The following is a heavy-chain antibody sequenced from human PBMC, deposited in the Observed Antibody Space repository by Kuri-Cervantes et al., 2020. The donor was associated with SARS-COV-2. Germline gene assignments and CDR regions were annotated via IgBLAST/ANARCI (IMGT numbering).Heavy chain of an antibody. CDR2: IYYNGST. D-gene: IGHD3-10*01. CDR1: GVSVTTFGSY. J-gene: IGHJ4*02. V-gene: IGHV4-61*08. Sequence: ESLKISCTVSGVSVTTFGSYWTWIRQPPGKGLEWVGYIYYNGSTYYNPSLRSRVIVSVDTSKNQFSLRLTSVTAADTAVYYCARIALGELSTFEYWGQGALVTVSS. CDR3: ARIALGELSTFEY.